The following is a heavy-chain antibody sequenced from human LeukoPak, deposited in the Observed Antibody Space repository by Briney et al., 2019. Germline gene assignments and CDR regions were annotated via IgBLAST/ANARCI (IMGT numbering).Heavy chain of an antibody. CDR2: IWYDGSNT. V-gene: IGHV3-33*06. Sequence: GGALRLSCAASGFTFSSYGMPWVRQAPGKGLGWVAGIWYDGSNTYYADSVKGRFTISRDNSKNTLYLQMNSLRAEDTAVYYCAKDYYGSGSYFDYWGQGTLVTVSS. J-gene: IGHJ4*02. D-gene: IGHD3-10*01. CDR1: GFTFSSYG. CDR3: AKDYYGSGSYFDY.